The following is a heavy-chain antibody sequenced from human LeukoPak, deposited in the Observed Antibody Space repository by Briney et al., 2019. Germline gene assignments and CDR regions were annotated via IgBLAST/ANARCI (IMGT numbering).Heavy chain of an antibody. CDR3: AKWAVAGTICLDY. Sequence: PGGSLRLSCAASGFTFSSYGMHWVRQAPGKGLEWVAFIRYDGSNKYYADSVKGRFTISRDNSKNTLYLQMNSLRAEDTAVYYCAKWAVAGTICLDYWGQGTLVTVSS. CDR2: IRYDGSNK. D-gene: IGHD6-19*01. CDR1: GFTFSSYG. V-gene: IGHV3-30*02. J-gene: IGHJ4*02.